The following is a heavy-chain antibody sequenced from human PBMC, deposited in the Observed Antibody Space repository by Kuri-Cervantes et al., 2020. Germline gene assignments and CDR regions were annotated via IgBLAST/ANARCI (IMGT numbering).Heavy chain of an antibody. J-gene: IGHJ3*02. Sequence: GGSLRLSCAASGFTFSSYWMSWVRQAPGKGLVWVSRINSDGSSTSYADSVKGRFTISRDNAKNTLYLQMNSLRAEDTAVYYCARAGLRYFDWLAIGSAFDIWGQGTMVTVSS. CDR1: GFTFSSYW. V-gene: IGHV3-74*01. CDR3: ARAGLRYFDWLAIGSAFDI. D-gene: IGHD3-9*01. CDR2: INSDGSST.